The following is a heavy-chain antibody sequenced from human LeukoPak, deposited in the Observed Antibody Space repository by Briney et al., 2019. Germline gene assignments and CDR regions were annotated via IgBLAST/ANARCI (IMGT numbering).Heavy chain of an antibody. CDR1: GGSISSYY. Sequence: SETLSLTCTVSGGSISSYYWSWIRQPPGKGLEWIGYIYYIGSTNYNPSLKSRVTISVDTSKNQFSLKLSSVTAADTAVYYCARSHGGNSGRSEYYYYYYYMDVWGKGTTVTVSS. J-gene: IGHJ6*03. V-gene: IGHV4-59*01. CDR2: IYYIGST. CDR3: ARSHGGNSGRSEYYYYYYYMDV. D-gene: IGHD4-23*01.